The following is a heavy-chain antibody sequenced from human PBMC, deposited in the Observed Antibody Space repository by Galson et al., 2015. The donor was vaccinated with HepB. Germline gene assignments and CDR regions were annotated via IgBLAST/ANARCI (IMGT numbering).Heavy chain of an antibody. CDR1: GGSISSYY. Sequence: ETLSLTCTVSGGSISSYYWSWIRQPPGKGLEWIGYIYYSGSTNYNPSLKSRVTISVDTSKNQFSLKLSSVTAADTAVYYCARHGGSRGFDYWGQGTLVTVSS. J-gene: IGHJ4*02. CDR3: ARHGGSRGFDY. V-gene: IGHV4-59*08. CDR2: IYYSGST. D-gene: IGHD6-13*01.